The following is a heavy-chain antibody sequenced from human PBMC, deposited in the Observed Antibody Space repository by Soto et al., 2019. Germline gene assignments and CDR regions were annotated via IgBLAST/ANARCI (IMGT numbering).Heavy chain of an antibody. CDR3: AKDRGSYGNLHWYLGL. V-gene: IGHV3-30*18. Sequence: QGQLVESGGGVVQPRRSLRLSCAVSGFTFSRSGMHWVRQGPGKGLEWVAVISNDGSEQYYAESVKGRFTISRDNSKNTLYLQMNSLSAEDTAVYYCAKDRGSYGNLHWYLGLWGRGTLVSVSS. CDR1: GFTFSRSG. J-gene: IGHJ2*01. CDR2: ISNDGSEQ. D-gene: IGHD3-10*01.